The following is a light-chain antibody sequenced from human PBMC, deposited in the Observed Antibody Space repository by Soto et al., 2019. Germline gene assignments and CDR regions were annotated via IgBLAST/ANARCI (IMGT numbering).Light chain of an antibody. Sequence: ENVLTQSPGTLSLSPGERATLSCRASQSVNSKYLAWYQQKPGQAPSLLMYGISSRATGIPDRFSGSGSGTDFPLTISRLEPEDFAVYLCQQYDSSHLTFGGGTKVEIK. CDR1: QSVNSKY. CDR3: QQYDSSHLT. J-gene: IGKJ4*01. V-gene: IGKV3-20*01. CDR2: GIS.